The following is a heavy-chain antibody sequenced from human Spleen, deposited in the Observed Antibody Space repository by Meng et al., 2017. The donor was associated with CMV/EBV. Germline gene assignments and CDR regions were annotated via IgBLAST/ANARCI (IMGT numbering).Heavy chain of an antibody. CDR1: GYSDTRYW. V-gene: IGHV5-51*01. CDR3: ARLHQHIDY. Sequence: IYYKGSGYSDTRYWIGWVRQMPGKSLEWMGIIYPGDSDTGYSPSFQGQVTISADKSISTAYLQWSSLKASDTAMYYCARLHQHIDYWGQGTLVTVSS. CDR2: IYPGDSDT. J-gene: IGHJ4*02.